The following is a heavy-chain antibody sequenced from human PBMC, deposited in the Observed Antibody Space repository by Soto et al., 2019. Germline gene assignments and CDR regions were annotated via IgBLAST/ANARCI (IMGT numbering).Heavy chain of an antibody. V-gene: IGHV3-23*01. CDR3: AKDGWCGGGYDFWSGYSDY. CDR2: ISGSGGST. Sequence: GGSLRLSCAASGFTFSSYAMSWVRQAPGKGLEWVSAISGSGGSTYYADSVKGRFTISRDNSKNTLYLQMNSLRAEDTAVDDGAKDGWCGGGYDFWSGYSDYWGQGTLVTVSS. CDR1: GFTFSSYA. D-gene: IGHD3-3*01. J-gene: IGHJ4*02.